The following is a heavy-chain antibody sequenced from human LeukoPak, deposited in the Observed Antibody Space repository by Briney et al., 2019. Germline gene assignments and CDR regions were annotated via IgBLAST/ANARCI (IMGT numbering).Heavy chain of an antibody. D-gene: IGHD5-18*01. J-gene: IGHJ4*02. CDR3: ARMDMDTAMVTNYLDH. CDR1: GYTFTNNY. CDR2: IHPSGSST. V-gene: IGHV1-46*01. Sequence: ASVKISCKASGYTFTNNYMHWVRQAPGQGLERMGVIHPSGSSTNYAQKFQGRVTMTKDTSTSTVYIELSSLRSEDTAVYYCARMDMDTAMVTNYLDHWGQGTLVTVSA.